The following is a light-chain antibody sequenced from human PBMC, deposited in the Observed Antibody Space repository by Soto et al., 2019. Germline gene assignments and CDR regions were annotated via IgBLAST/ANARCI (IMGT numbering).Light chain of an antibody. CDR1: QSISGW. J-gene: IGKJ1*01. CDR3: QQYNTYSLT. Sequence: DIQMTQSPSTLSASVGDRVAITCRASQSISGWLAWYQRKPGKAPNLLIYDASNLDSGVPSRFSGSGSGTEFTLTISSLQPDDFATYYCQQYNTYSLTFGQGTKVEI. CDR2: DAS. V-gene: IGKV1-5*01.